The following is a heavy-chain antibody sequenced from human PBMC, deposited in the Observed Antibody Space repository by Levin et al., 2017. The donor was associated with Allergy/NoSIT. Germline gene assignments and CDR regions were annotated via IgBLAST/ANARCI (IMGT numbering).Heavy chain of an antibody. CDR1: GYTFTGYY. D-gene: IGHD2-2*01. V-gene: IGHV1-2*04. Sequence: GESLKISCKASGYTFTGYYMHWVRQAPGQGLEWMGWINPNSGGTNYAQKFQGWVTMTRDTSISTAYMELSRLRSDDTAVYYCARSDRSTVDYYYYGMDVWGQGTTVTVSS. CDR2: INPNSGGT. J-gene: IGHJ6*02. CDR3: ARSDRSTVDYYYYGMDV.